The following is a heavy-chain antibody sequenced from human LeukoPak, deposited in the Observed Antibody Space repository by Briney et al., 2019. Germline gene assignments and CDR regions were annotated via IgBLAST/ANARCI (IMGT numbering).Heavy chain of an antibody. D-gene: IGHD6-6*01. Sequence: PGGSLRLSCAASGFTFSNYWMHWVRQAPGKGLVWVSRINSDGSSTSYADSVKGRFAISRDNSKNTLYLQMSSLRVEDTAVYYCVKTRMYSSSPLEYWGQGTLVTVSS. CDR3: VKTRMYSSSPLEY. J-gene: IGHJ4*02. CDR2: INSDGSST. V-gene: IGHV3-74*01. CDR1: GFTFSNYW.